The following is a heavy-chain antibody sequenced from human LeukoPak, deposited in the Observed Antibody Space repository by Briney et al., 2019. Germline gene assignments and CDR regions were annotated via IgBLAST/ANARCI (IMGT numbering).Heavy chain of an antibody. Sequence: GGSLRLSCAASGFTFSSYEMNWVRQAPGKGLECISYISSSGSTIYYADSVKGRFTISIDNAKNSLYLQMNSLRAEDTAVYYCARDSRITMVRGVIPYYYYMDVWGKGTTVTISS. J-gene: IGHJ6*03. CDR3: ARDSRITMVRGVIPYYYYMDV. V-gene: IGHV3-48*03. CDR2: ISSSGSTI. CDR1: GFTFSSYE. D-gene: IGHD3-10*01.